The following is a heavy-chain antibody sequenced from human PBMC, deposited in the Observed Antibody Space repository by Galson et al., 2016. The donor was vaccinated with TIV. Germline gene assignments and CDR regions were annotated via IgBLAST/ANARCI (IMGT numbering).Heavy chain of an antibody. V-gene: IGHV3-23*01. CDR2: ISNTGADT. Sequence: SLRLSCAASGLVSSSFAMNWVRQAPGKGLEWVSTISNTGADTFHADSVKGRFAISRDNSKNMLYLHMTSLRADDTAVSYCAKGSTWFGESLSHWGQGTPVTVSS. CDR3: AKGSTWFGESLSH. J-gene: IGHJ4*02. D-gene: IGHD3-10*01. CDR1: GLVSSSFA.